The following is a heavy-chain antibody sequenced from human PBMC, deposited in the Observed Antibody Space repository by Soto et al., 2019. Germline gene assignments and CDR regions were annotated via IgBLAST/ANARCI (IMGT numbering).Heavy chain of an antibody. CDR2: ISYSGST. Sequence: PSETLSLTCTVSGGSMSSHYWTWLRQPPGKGLEWIGYISYSGSTYYNPSLKSRVTISADTSRNQFSLKLSSVIAADTAVYYCAKVHPELGISWGASFDYWGQGTLVTVSS. D-gene: IGHD7-27*01. J-gene: IGHJ4*02. CDR3: AKVHPELGISWGASFDY. V-gene: IGHV4-59*11. CDR1: GGSMSSHY.